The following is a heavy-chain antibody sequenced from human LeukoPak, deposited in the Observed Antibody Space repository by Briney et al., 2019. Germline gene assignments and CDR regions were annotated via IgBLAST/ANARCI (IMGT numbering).Heavy chain of an antibody. Sequence: GASVKVSCKASGYTFTGYYMHWVRQAPGQGLEWMGWINPNSGDTHYVQKFQGRVTMTRDTSISTAYMELSRLRSDDTAVYCCTRGGIDYWGQGTLVTVSS. D-gene: IGHD3-10*01. J-gene: IGHJ4*02. V-gene: IGHV1-2*02. CDR3: TRGGIDY. CDR2: INPNSGDT. CDR1: GYTFTGYY.